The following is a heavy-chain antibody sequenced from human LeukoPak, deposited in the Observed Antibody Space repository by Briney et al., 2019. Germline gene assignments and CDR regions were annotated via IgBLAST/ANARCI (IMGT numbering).Heavy chain of an antibody. CDR1: GGSISSYY. J-gene: IGHJ4*02. V-gene: IGHV4-59*08. CDR2: IYYSGST. Sequence: SETLSLTCTVSGGSISSYYWSWIRQPPGKGLEWIGYIYYSGSTNYNPSLKSRVTISVDTSKNQFSLKLSSVTAADTAVYYCARRARGTLDYWGQGTLVTVSS. CDR3: ARRARGTLDY. D-gene: IGHD3-16*01.